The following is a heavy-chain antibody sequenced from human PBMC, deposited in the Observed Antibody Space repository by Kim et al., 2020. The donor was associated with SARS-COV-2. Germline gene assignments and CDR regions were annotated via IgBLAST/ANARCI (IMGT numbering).Heavy chain of an antibody. CDR3: ARSREWESKRGYNWFDP. CDR1: GYTFTGYY. V-gene: IGHV1-2*06. CDR2: INPNSGGT. Sequence: ASVKVSCKASGYTFTGYYMHWVRQAPGQGLEWMGRINPNSGGTNYAQKFQGRVTMTRDTSISTAYMELSRLRSDDTAVYYCARSREWESKRGYNWFDPWGQGTLVTVSS. D-gene: IGHD1-26*01. J-gene: IGHJ5*02.